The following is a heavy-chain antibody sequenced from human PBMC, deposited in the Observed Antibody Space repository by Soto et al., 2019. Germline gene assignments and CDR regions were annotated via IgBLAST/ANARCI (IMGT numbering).Heavy chain of an antibody. J-gene: IGHJ4*02. V-gene: IGHV4-59*01. D-gene: IGHD5-12*01. CDR1: GGSISSYY. CDR2: ISYSGST. Sequence: QVQLQESGPGLVKPSETLSLTCTVSGGSISSYYWSWIRQPPGKGLEWIGYISYSGSTNYNPSLKSRVTIAVGTSRSQFSVKLSSVTAADTAVYYCARGGVAVATIWDYWGQGTLVTVSS. CDR3: ARGGVAVATIWDY.